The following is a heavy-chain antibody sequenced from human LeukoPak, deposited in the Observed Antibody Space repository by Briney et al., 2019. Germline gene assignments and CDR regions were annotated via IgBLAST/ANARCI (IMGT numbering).Heavy chain of an antibody. CDR3: AREVGLLGGVGLGYCSSTSCYVPDY. CDR2: ISSTSSTI. V-gene: IGHV3-48*01. CDR1: GLTFSSYS. Sequence: PGGSLRLSCAASGLTFSSYSMNWVRQAPGKGLEWVSYISSTSSTIYYADSVKGRFTISRDNPKSSLYLQMNSLRAEDTAVYYCAREVGLLGGVGLGYCSSTSCYVPDYWGQGTLVTVSS. D-gene: IGHD2-2*01. J-gene: IGHJ4*02.